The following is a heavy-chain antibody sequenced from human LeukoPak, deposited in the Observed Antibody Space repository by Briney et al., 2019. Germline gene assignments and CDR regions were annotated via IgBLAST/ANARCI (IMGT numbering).Heavy chain of an antibody. CDR2: ISGSGGST. Sequence: PRGSLRLSCAASGFTFSSYAMSWVRQAPGKGLEWVSAISGSGGSTYYADSVKGRFTISRDNSKNTLYLQMNSLRAEDSAVYYCARVVFGELYYFDYWGQGTLVTVSS. D-gene: IGHD3-10*01. CDR1: GFTFSSYA. J-gene: IGHJ4*02. V-gene: IGHV3-23*01. CDR3: ARVVFGELYYFDY.